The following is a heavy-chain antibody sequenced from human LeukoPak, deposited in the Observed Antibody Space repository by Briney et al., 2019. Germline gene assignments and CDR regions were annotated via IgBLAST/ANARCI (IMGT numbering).Heavy chain of an antibody. J-gene: IGHJ4*02. Sequence: PGGSLRLSCAASDFAFSNYAMSWVRQAPGKGLEWVSVISGSGGSTYYADSVKGRFTISRDNSKNTLYLQMSSLRADDTAVYYCAKGFTSGWSGFSAFDYWGQGVLVTVSS. CDR1: DFAFSNYA. CDR2: ISGSGGST. V-gene: IGHV3-23*01. CDR3: AKGFTSGWSGFSAFDY. D-gene: IGHD6-19*01.